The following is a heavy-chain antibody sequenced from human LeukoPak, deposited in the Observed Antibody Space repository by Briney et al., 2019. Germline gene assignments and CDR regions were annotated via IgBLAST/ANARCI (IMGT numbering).Heavy chain of an antibody. D-gene: IGHD5-24*01. CDR3: ARDLLEPEMAA. Sequence: PGGSLRLSCGASGFTNYMNWVRQAPERGLGWVSTIYSSGSTYYADSVRGRFNISRDKTKNTLFHQMNSLRVEDTAVYYCARDLLEPEMAAWGLGTLVTVSS. J-gene: IGHJ5*02. V-gene: IGHV3-53*01. CDR1: GFTNY. CDR2: IYSSGST.